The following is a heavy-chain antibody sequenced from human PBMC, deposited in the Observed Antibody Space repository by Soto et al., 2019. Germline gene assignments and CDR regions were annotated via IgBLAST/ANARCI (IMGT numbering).Heavy chain of an antibody. D-gene: IGHD3-9*01. CDR3: ARDLEYYDILTGYYIGGYYYYYMDV. CDR2: TYYRSKWYN. J-gene: IGHJ6*03. V-gene: IGHV6-1*01. CDR1: GDSVSSNSAA. Sequence: PSQTLSLTCAISGDSVSSNSAAWNWIRQSPSRGLEWLGRTYYRSKWYNDYAVSVKSRITINPDTSKNQFSLQLNSVTPEDTAVYYCARDLEYYDILTGYYIGGYYYYYMDVWGKGTTVTVSS.